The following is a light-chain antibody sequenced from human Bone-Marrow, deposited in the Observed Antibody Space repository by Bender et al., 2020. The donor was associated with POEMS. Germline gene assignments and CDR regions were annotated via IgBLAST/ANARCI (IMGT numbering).Light chain of an antibody. J-gene: IGLJ1*01. CDR3: CSYRSSNSLLYV. CDR1: SRDFGSFKV. Sequence: QSALTQPASVSGSPGQSITISCTGTSRDFGSFKVVSWYQHHPGKAPKLMIYDVSYRPSGVSHRFSGSKSGNTASLTISGLQTEDEADYYCCSYRSSNSLLYVFGTGTRVTVL. V-gene: IGLV2-14*02. CDR2: DVS.